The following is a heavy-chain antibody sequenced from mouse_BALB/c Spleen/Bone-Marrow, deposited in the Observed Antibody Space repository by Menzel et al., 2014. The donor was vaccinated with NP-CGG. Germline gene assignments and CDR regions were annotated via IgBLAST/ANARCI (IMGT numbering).Heavy chain of an antibody. CDR2: INPGSGGT. CDR1: GYVITNHL. Sequence: QVQLQQSGAELVRPGTSVKVSCKASGYVITNHLIEWIKQRPGQSLEWIGVINPGSGGTNYNEKFKGKATLTADRSSSPAYMQLTSLTSDDSAVYFCARDSSGYAWFAYWGQGTLVTVST. J-gene: IGHJ3*01. CDR3: ARDSSGYAWFAY. V-gene: IGHV1-54*01. D-gene: IGHD3-2*01.